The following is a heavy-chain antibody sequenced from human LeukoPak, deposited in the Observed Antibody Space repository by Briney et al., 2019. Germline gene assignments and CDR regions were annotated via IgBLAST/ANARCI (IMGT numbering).Heavy chain of an antibody. D-gene: IGHD2-2*01. CDR2: IYSGGST. V-gene: IGHV3-53*05. Sequence: GGSLRLSCAASGFTVSSNYMSWVRQAPGKGLEWVSVIYSGGSTYYADSVKGRFTISRDNSKNTLYLQMNSLRAEDTAVYYCAKDLSTSSLYYYYMDVWGKGTTVTVSS. CDR3: AKDLSTSSLYYYYMDV. J-gene: IGHJ6*03. CDR1: GFTVSSNY.